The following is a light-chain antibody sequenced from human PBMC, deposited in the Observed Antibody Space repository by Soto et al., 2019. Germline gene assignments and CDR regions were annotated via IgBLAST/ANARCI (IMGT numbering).Light chain of an antibody. CDR1: SSDVGGYNY. CDR3: YSYTSSVTWV. CDR2: EVS. Sequence: QSAPTQPASVSGPPGQSITISCTGTSSDVGGYNYVSWYQQHPGKAPKLIIYEVSNRPSGVSNRFSGSKPGNTASLTISGLQADDEADYYCYSYTSSVTWVFGGGTKLTVL. J-gene: IGLJ3*02. V-gene: IGLV2-14*01.